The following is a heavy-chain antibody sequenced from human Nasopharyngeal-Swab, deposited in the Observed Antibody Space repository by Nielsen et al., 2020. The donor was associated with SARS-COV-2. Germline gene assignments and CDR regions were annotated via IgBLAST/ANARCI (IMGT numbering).Heavy chain of an antibody. J-gene: IGHJ4*02. Sequence: GESLKISCAASGFSITSYGMHWVRQAPGKGLVWVSRVNQDGSRTDYADSVRGRFTISRDNAKNTLYLQMNSLRVEDTAVYYCVKHQGSSSDQWGQGTLVTVSS. CDR3: VKHQGSSSDQ. CDR2: VNQDGSRT. CDR1: GFSITSYG. V-gene: IGHV3-74*01.